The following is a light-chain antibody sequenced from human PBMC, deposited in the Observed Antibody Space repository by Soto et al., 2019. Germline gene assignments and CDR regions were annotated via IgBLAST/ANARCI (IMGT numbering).Light chain of an antibody. Sequence: QSALTQPPSASGSPGHSVTISCTGTSSDIGAYNYVSWFQQHPGEAPKLIISEVNKRPSGVPDRFSGSKSGNTASLTVSGLQAEDEADYYCTSYGGRDNLMFGGGTKLTVL. V-gene: IGLV2-8*01. J-gene: IGLJ3*02. CDR2: EVN. CDR3: TSYGGRDNLM. CDR1: SSDIGAYNY.